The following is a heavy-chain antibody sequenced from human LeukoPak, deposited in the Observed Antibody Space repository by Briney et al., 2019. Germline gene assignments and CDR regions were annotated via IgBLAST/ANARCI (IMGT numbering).Heavy chain of an antibody. Sequence: GESLKISCKDSGYSFANYWIGWVRQMPGKGLEWMGIIHPGNSDTKYSPSFQGQVTISADESITTAFLQWSSLQASDTAMYYCARLSSSSASYFDYWAQGTLVTVSS. CDR2: IHPGNSDT. CDR1: GYSFANYW. J-gene: IGHJ4*02. D-gene: IGHD6-6*01. CDR3: ARLSSSSASYFDY. V-gene: IGHV5-51*01.